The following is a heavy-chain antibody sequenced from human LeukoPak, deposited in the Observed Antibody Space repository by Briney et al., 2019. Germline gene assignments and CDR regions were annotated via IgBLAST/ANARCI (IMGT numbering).Heavy chain of an antibody. V-gene: IGHV3-66*04. CDR1: GFTVSSNY. CDR3: ARRGSYYYFDY. Sequence: PGGSLRLSCAASGFTVSSNYMSWVRQAPGKGLEWVSVIYSGGSTYYADSVKGRFTISRDNSKNTLYLQMNSLRAEDTAVYYCARRGSYYYFDYWGQGTLVTVSS. D-gene: IGHD1-26*01. CDR2: IYSGGST. J-gene: IGHJ4*02.